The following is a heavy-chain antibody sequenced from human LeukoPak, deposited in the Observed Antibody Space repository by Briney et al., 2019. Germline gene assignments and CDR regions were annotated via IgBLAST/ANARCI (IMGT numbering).Heavy chain of an antibody. D-gene: IGHD1-26*01. CDR3: ARDGSGTSPFDY. Sequence: GGSLRLSCTASGFPLNHYWMHWVRQAPGKGPVWVSLIKTDGSTTTYADFVKGRFTISRDDARNTLFLEMNSLRVEDTAVYYCARDGSGTSPFDYWGQGTLVTVSS. CDR2: IKTDGSTT. V-gene: IGHV3-74*01. J-gene: IGHJ4*02. CDR1: GFPLNHYW.